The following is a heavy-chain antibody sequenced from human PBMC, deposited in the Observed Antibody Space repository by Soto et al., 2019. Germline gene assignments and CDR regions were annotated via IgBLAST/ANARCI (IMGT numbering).Heavy chain of an antibody. J-gene: IGHJ5*02. CDR1: GYTFTSYA. CDR3: ARDSKAGYCSSTSSRNWFAP. Sequence: ASVKVSCKASGYTFTSYAMHWVRQAPGQRLEWMGWINAGNGNTKYSQKFQGRVTITRDTSASTAYMELSSLRSEDTAVYYCARDSKAGYCSSTSSRNWFAPWGQGTLVTVSS. D-gene: IGHD2-2*01. CDR2: INAGNGNT. V-gene: IGHV1-3*01.